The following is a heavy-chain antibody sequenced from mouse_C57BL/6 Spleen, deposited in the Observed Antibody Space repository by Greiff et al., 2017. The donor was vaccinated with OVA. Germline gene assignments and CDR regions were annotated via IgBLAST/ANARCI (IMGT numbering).Heavy chain of an antibody. V-gene: IGHV14-1*01. Sequence: VQLQQSGAELVRPGASVKLSCTASGFNITDYYMHWVKQRPEQGLEWIGRIDPADGDTEYAPKFQGKATMTADTSSNTAYLQLSSLTSEDTAVYYCTTDYYGSSLDYWGQGTTLTVSS. CDR2: IDPADGDT. CDR1: GFNITDYY. J-gene: IGHJ2*01. CDR3: TTDYYGSSLDY. D-gene: IGHD1-1*01.